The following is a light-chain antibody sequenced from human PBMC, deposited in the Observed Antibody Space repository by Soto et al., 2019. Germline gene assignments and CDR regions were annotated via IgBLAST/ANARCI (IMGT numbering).Light chain of an antibody. CDR1: QSISSY. J-gene: IGKJ3*01. CDR2: AAS. CDR3: QQSYSTPPF. Sequence: DSHMTQSPSSLSASVGDRVTITCRASQSISSYLNWYQQKPGKAPKLLIYAASSLQSGVPSRFSGSGSGTDFTLTISSLQPEDFATYYCQQSYSTPPFFGPGTKVDIK. V-gene: IGKV1-39*01.